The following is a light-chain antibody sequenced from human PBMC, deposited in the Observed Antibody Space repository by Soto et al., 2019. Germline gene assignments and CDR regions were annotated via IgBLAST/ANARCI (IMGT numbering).Light chain of an antibody. CDR2: DNN. Sequence: QSVLTQPPSVSAAPGQKVTVSCSGSSSNIGNNYVSWYQQLPGTAPKVLIYDNNNRPSGIPDRFSGSKSGTSATLGITGLQTGDEADYYCGTWDSRLSGWVFGGRTKLTVL. CDR1: SSNIGNNY. V-gene: IGLV1-51*01. J-gene: IGLJ3*02. CDR3: GTWDSRLSGWV.